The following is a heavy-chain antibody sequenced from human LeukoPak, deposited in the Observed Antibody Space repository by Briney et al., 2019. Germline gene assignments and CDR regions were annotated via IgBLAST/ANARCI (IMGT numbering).Heavy chain of an antibody. J-gene: IGHJ4*02. V-gene: IGHV4-34*01. CDR2: INHSGST. D-gene: IGHD2-15*01. CDR1: GGSFSGYY. Sequence: SETLSLTCAVYGGSFSGYYWSWIRQPPGKGLEWIGEINHSGSTNYNPSLKSRVTISVDTSKNQFSLKLSSVTAADTAVYYCARRQRAATSRTFDYWGQGTLVTVSS. CDR3: ARRQRAATSRTFDY.